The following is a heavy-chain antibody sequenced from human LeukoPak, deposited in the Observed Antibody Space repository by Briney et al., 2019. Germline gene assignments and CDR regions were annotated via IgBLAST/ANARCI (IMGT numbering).Heavy chain of an antibody. CDR2: IYTGNST. D-gene: IGHD3-10*01. V-gene: IGHV3-NL1*01. J-gene: IGHJ5*02. CDR1: GFTFSSYG. Sequence: AGGSLRLSCAASGFTFSSYGMHWVRQAPGKGLEWVSGIYTGNSTIYADSVRGRFTISRDNSKNTFYLQMNSLRAEDTAVYYCVGYHSESPAPWGQGTLVTVSS. CDR3: VGYHSESPAP.